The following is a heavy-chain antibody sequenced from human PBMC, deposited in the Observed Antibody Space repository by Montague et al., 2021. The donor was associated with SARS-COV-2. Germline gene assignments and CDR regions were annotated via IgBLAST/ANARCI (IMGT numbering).Heavy chain of an antibody. CDR1: GGSISSGGYY. D-gene: IGHD6-19*01. CDR2: IYYSGST. V-gene: IGHV4-39*01. Sequence: SETLSLTCTVSGGSISSGGYYWDWIRQPPGMGLEWIGTIYYSGSTDYXPSLKSRVTISVDTSRNQFSLKVSSVTAADTAVYYRATTGGPTTVAGPFDYWGQGTPVTVSS. J-gene: IGHJ4*02. CDR3: ATTGGPTTVAGPFDY.